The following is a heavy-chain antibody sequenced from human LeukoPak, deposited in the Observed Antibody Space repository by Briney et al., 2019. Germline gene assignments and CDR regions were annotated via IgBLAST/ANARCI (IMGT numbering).Heavy chain of an antibody. Sequence: ASVKVSCKASGYTFTSYGISWVRQAPGQGLEWMGWISAYNGNTNYAQKLQGRVTMTTDTSTSTAYMELRSLTSDDTAVYYCARDGPDYGDYINFDYWGQGTLVTVSS. V-gene: IGHV1-18*01. CDR2: ISAYNGNT. J-gene: IGHJ4*02. D-gene: IGHD4-17*01. CDR1: GYTFTSYG. CDR3: ARDGPDYGDYINFDY.